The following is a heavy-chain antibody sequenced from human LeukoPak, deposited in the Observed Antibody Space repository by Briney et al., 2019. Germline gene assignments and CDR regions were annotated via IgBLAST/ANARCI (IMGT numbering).Heavy chain of an antibody. J-gene: IGHJ6*04. V-gene: IGHV4-34*01. CDR3: ARVRGRYYYGSGSSSSDV. Sequence: SETLSLTCAVYGGSFSGYYWSWIRQPPGKGLEWIGEINHSGSTNYNPSLKSRVTISVDTSKNQFSLKLSSVTAADTAVYYCARVRGRYYYGSGSSSSDVWGKGTTVTVSS. CDR1: GGSFSGYY. CDR2: INHSGST. D-gene: IGHD3-10*01.